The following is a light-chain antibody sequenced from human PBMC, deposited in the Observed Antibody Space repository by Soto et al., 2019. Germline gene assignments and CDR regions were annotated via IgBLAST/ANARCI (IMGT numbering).Light chain of an antibody. CDR3: QQLNSYSVVT. J-gene: IGKJ3*01. CDR2: GAS. Sequence: DIKLTQSPSFLSASVGDRVTITCRASQDISSYLAWYQQKPGKAPNLRIFGASSLRSGVPSRFSGSGSRTEFTLTISCRQPEDFATYYCQQLNSYSVVTFGPGTKVDIK. CDR1: QDISSY. V-gene: IGKV1-9*01.